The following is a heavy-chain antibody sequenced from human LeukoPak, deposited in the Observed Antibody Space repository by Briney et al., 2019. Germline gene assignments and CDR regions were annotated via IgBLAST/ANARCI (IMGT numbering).Heavy chain of an antibody. V-gene: IGHV3-74*01. CDR3: AKHPYCSSTSCYFDY. J-gene: IGHJ4*02. CDR1: GFTFSSYW. CDR2: INSDGSST. D-gene: IGHD2-2*01. Sequence: GGSLRLSCAASGFTFSSYWMHWVRQAPGKGLVWVSRINSDGSSTSYADSMKGRFTISRDNSKNTLYLQMNSLRAEDTAVYYCAKHPYCSSTSCYFDYWGQGTLVTVSS.